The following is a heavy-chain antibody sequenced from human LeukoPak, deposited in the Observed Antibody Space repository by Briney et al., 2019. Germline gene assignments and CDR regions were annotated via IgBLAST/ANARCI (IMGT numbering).Heavy chain of an antibody. CDR2: INHSGST. CDR1: GGSFSGYH. V-gene: IGHV4-34*01. J-gene: IGHJ4*02. D-gene: IGHD3-10*01. CDR3: ARVRNRFGGLK. Sequence: SETLSLTCAVYGGSFSGYHWSWIRQPPGKGLEWIGEINHSGSTNYNPSLKSRVTISVDTSKNQFSLKLSSVTAADTAVYYCARVRNRFGGLKWGQGTLVTVSS.